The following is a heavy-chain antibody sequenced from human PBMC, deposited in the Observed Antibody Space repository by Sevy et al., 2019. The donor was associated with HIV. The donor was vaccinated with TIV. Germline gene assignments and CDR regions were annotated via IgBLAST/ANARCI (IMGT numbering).Heavy chain of an antibody. CDR1: GYSFSGYN. V-gene: IGHV1-2*06. J-gene: IGHJ4*02. D-gene: IGHD6-13*01. Sequence: GSVKVSCKTSGYSFSGYNMHWVRQAPGQGLEWMGRINPTSGGTKFAEMFQGRVTMTRDMSISTAYMELSSLRSDDTAVYYCVRVPAGAGTRGYFDYWGQGTLVTVSS. CDR2: INPTSGGT. CDR3: VRVPAGAGTRGYFDY.